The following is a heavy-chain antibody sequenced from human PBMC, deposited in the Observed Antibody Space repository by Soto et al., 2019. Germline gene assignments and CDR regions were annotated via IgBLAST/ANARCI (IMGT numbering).Heavy chain of an antibody. D-gene: IGHD3-3*01. Sequence: GGSLRLSCAASGFTFSSYAMHWVRQAPGKGLEWVAVISYDGSNKYYADSVKGRFTISRDNSKNTLYLQMNSLRAEDTAVYYCARGHDFWSGYSFDWGQGTLVTVSS. J-gene: IGHJ4*02. CDR3: ARGHDFWSGYSFD. CDR1: GFTFSSYA. CDR2: ISYDGSNK. V-gene: IGHV3-30-3*01.